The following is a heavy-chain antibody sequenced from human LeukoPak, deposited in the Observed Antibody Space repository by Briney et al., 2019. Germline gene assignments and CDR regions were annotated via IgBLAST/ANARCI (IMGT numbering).Heavy chain of an antibody. D-gene: IGHD3-10*01. V-gene: IGHV1-69*04. Sequence: SMKVSCKASGGTFSSYAISWVRQAPGQGLEWMGRIIPILGIANYAQKFQGRVTITADKSTSTAYMELSSLRSEDTAVYYCARGSMWFGELFDYWGQGALVTVSS. J-gene: IGHJ4*02. CDR3: ARGSMWFGELFDY. CDR2: IIPILGIA. CDR1: GGTFSSYA.